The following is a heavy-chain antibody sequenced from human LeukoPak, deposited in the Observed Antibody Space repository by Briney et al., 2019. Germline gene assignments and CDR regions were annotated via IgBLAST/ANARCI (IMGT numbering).Heavy chain of an antibody. D-gene: IGHD5-24*01. J-gene: IGHJ4*02. V-gene: IGHV3-23*01. CDR2: ISGSADNT. Sequence: PGGSLRLSCVASGFIFDNYALSWVRQAPGKGLEWVSGISGSADNTYYADSVKGRFTISRDISKNTVYLQMNNLRVDDTAVYYCAKGPKLGDGFHCDYWGQGTLVTVSP. CDR1: GFIFDNYA. CDR3: AKGPKLGDGFHCDY.